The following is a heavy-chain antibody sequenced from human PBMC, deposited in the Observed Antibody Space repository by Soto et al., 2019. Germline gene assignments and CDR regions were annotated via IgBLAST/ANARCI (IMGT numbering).Heavy chain of an antibody. J-gene: IGHJ4*02. D-gene: IGHD2-8*01. V-gene: IGHV1-46*01. CDR1: GYTFTHYY. CDR3: ARPPFPGCINGVCYPCDH. Sequence: QVQLVQSGAEVKKPGASVKVSCKASGYTFTHYYIHWVRQAPGQGLEWMGMINPSGVSTDNAQKFQGRVTMTTDTSTTTVYMELSSLRSDDTAVYYCARPPFPGCINGVCYPCDHWGQGTLVTVSS. CDR2: INPSGVST.